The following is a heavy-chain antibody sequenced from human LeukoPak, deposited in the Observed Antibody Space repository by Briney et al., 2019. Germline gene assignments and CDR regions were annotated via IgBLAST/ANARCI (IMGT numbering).Heavy chain of an antibody. V-gene: IGHV3-74*01. CDR2: INSDGSST. J-gene: IGHJ6*02. CDR3: ARGMVVVAATTYYYYYGMDV. D-gene: IGHD2-15*01. Sequence: PGGSLRLSCAASGFKFSDHYIDWVRQAPGKGLVWVSRINSDGSSTSYADSVKGRFTISRDNAKNTLYLQMNSLRAEDTAVYYCARGMVVVAATTYYYYYGMDVWGQGTTVTVSS. CDR1: GFKFSDHY.